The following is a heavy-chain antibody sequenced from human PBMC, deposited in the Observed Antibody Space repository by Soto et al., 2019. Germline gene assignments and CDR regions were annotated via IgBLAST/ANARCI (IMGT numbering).Heavy chain of an antibody. Sequence: QVQLVQSGAEGKKPGASVEVSCKASGYTFTSYYRHWVRQAPGQGLEWMGISNPSGGSTSYAQKFQGRVTMTRDTSTSTVYMELSSLRSEDTAVYYCARESIAYYDDSSGYFGYWGQGTLVTVSS. CDR3: ARESIAYYDDSSGYFGY. CDR2: SNPSGGST. J-gene: IGHJ4*02. V-gene: IGHV1-46*01. CDR1: GYTFTSYY. D-gene: IGHD3-22*01.